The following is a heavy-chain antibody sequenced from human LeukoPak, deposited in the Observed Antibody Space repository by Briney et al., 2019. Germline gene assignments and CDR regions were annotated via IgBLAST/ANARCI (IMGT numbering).Heavy chain of an antibody. J-gene: IGHJ6*02. CDR2: ISGNGGST. CDR1: GFSFRTYA. CDR3: ARAKRGTPLPISYYYYAMDV. Sequence: SGGSLRLSCTASGFSFRTYAMNWVRQAPGKGLEWVSGISGNGGSTHCADAVKGRFNISRDNSKNTLFVQMNSLRDEDTAVYFCARAKRGTPLPISYYYYAMDVWGPGTTVTVSS. V-gene: IGHV3-23*01. D-gene: IGHD1-1*01.